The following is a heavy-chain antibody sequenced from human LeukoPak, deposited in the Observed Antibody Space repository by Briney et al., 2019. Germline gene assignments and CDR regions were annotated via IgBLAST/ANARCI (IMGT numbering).Heavy chain of an antibody. CDR3: ARLEVVTHSFVDY. CDR1: GFTFSSYW. D-gene: IGHD4-23*01. Sequence: GGSLRLSCAASGFTFSSYWMSWVRQAPGKGLEWVADIKQDGSEKYYVDSVKGRFTISRDNAKNSLYLQMNSLRAEDTAVYYCARLEVVTHSFVDYWGQGTLVTVSS. J-gene: IGHJ4*02. V-gene: IGHV3-7*01. CDR2: IKQDGSEK.